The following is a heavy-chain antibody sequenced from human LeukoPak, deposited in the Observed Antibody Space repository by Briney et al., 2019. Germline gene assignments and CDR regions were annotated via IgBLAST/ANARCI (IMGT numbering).Heavy chain of an antibody. CDR3: AKFGEGAPRIAVADDY. CDR2: ISGSGGST. Sequence: PGGSLRLSCAASGFTFDDYAMHWVRQAPGKGLEWVSAISGSGGSTYYADSVKGRFTISRDNSKNTLYLQMNSLRAEDTAVYYCAKFGEGAPRIAVADDYWGQGTLVTVSS. V-gene: IGHV3-23*01. D-gene: IGHD6-19*01. J-gene: IGHJ4*02. CDR1: GFTFDDYA.